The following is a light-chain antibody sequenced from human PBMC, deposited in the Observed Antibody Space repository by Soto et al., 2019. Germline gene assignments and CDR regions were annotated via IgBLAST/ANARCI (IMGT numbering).Light chain of an antibody. J-gene: IGLJ2*01. CDR3: TSHARTSTLV. Sequence: QSVLTQPASVSGSLGQSITISCTGTSSDVGGYNYVSWYQQHPGKVPKLIIYEVINRPSGVSSRFSGSKSGNTASLTISGLQAEDEADYYCTSHARTSTLVFGGGTKLTVL. V-gene: IGLV2-14*01. CDR1: SSDVGGYNY. CDR2: EVI.